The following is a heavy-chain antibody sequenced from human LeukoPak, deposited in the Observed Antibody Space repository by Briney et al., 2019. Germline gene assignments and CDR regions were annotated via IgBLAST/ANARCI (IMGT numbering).Heavy chain of an antibody. Sequence: GGSLRLSCVTSGFSFSDYNMNWVRQAPGRSLEWVSSITSTSRDKSYADSVRGRFTISRDNAKNSLFLQMDTLGAEDTAVYYCARDLSNYFLHYIDFWGQGTLVTVSS. J-gene: IGHJ4*02. V-gene: IGHV3-21*01. CDR3: ARDLSNYFLHYIDF. D-gene: IGHD4-11*01. CDR1: GFSFSDYN. CDR2: ITSTSRDK.